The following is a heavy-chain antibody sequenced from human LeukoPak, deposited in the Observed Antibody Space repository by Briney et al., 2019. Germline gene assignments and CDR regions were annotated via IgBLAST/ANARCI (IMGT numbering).Heavy chain of an antibody. CDR3: GRSRGAGPGAHFDA. V-gene: IGHV3-11*03. Sequence: RSGGSLRLSCAASGFSFSDQYMSWIRQAPGQGPEWISYISASGSYTNYADSVKGRFTISRDNAKNSLHLQMNSLRAEDTAVYYCGRSRGAGPGAHFDAWGEGILVTVSS. D-gene: IGHD6-19*01. J-gene: IGHJ4*02. CDR1: GFSFSDQY. CDR2: ISASGSYT.